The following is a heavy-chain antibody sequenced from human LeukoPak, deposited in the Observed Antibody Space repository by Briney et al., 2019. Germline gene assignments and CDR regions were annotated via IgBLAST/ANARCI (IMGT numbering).Heavy chain of an antibody. D-gene: IGHD2-21*02. J-gene: IGHJ5*01. Sequence: GGSLRLSCAASGFTLSSNWMHWVRQVPGKGLEWVSRIDDVGSGTSYADSVKGRFTISRDDAKNTVYLQMNSLRAEDTAVYYCATVFDFWGQGTLVTVSS. V-gene: IGHV3-74*01. CDR2: IDDVGSGT. CDR3: ATVFDF. CDR1: GFTLSSNW.